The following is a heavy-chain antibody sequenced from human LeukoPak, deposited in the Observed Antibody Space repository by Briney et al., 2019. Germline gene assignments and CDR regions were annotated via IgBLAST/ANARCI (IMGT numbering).Heavy chain of an antibody. CDR2: IIPIFGTA. V-gene: IGHV1-69*05. CDR1: GGTFSSYA. CDR3: ARGEGYYYSSGYFTNYFDY. D-gene: IGHD3-22*01. Sequence: SVKVSCKASGGTFSSYAISWVRQAPGQGLEWMGGIIPIFGTANYAQKFQGRVTITTDESTSTAYMELSSLRSEDTAVYYCARGEGYYYSSGYFTNYFDYWGQGTLVTVSS. J-gene: IGHJ4*02.